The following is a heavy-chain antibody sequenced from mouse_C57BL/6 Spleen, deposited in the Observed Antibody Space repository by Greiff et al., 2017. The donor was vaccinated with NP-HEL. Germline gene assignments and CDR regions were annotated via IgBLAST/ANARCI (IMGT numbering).Heavy chain of an antibody. D-gene: IGHD4-1*01. CDR2: ISSGSSTI. CDR3: AKLGFDY. J-gene: IGHJ2*01. V-gene: IGHV5-17*01. Sequence: EVMLVESGGGLVKPGGSLKLSCAASGFPFSDYGMHWVRQAPEKGLEWVAYISSGSSTIYYSDTVTGRFTSSRDNAKNTLFLQMTSLRSEDTAMYYCAKLGFDYWGQGTTLTVSS. CDR1: GFPFSDYG.